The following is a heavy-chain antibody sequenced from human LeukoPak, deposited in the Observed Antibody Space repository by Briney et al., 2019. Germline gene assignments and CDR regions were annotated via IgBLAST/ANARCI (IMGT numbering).Heavy chain of an antibody. CDR1: GYSFTSYW. V-gene: IGHV5-51*01. Sequence: GESLKISCKGSGYSFTSYWIGWVRQMPGKGLEWMGIIYPGDSDTRYSPSFQGQVTISADKSISTAYLQWSSLKASDTAMYYCARHPYYYGSGSYSYYMDVWGKGTTVTVSS. CDR3: ARHPYYYGSGSYSYYMDV. J-gene: IGHJ6*03. CDR2: IYPGDSDT. D-gene: IGHD3-10*01.